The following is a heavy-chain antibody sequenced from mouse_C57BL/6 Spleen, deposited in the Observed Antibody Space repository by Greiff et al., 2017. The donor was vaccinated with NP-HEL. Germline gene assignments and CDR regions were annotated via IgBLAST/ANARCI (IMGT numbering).Heavy chain of an antibody. Sequence: EVQLQQSGPGLVKPSQSLSLTCSVTGYSITSGYYWNWIRQFPGNKLEWMGYISYDGSHNYNPSLQNRISIARDTSKNQFFLKLNSVTTEDTATYYCARVTIYYFDYWGQGTTLTVSS. CDR2: ISYDGSH. V-gene: IGHV3-6*01. J-gene: IGHJ2*01. CDR1: GYSITSGYY. D-gene: IGHD1-1*02. CDR3: ARVTIYYFDY.